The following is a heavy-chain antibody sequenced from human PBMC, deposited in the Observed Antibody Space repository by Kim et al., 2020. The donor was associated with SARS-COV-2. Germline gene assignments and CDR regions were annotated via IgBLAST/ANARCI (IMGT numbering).Heavy chain of an antibody. Sequence: GGSLRLSCAASGFTFSSYWMHWVRQAPGKGLVWVSRINSDGSSTSYADSVKGRFTISRDNAKNTLYLQMNSLRAEDTAVYYCARAGREVTIFGVVIPSAGDYWGQRTLVTVSS. V-gene: IGHV3-74*01. CDR2: INSDGSST. CDR3: ARAGREVTIFGVVIPSAGDY. D-gene: IGHD3-3*01. J-gene: IGHJ4*02. CDR1: GFTFSSYW.